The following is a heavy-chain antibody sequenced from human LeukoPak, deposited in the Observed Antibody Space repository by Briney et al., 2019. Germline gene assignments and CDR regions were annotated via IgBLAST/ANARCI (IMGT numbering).Heavy chain of an antibody. CDR3: ARGDIAAAEPNFDY. D-gene: IGHD6-13*01. CDR1: GGSISSYY. CDR2: IYYSGST. J-gene: IGHJ4*02. V-gene: IGHV4-59*01. Sequence: PSETLSLTCTVSGGSISSYYWSWIRQPPGKGLEWIGYIYYSGSTNYNPSLKSRVTISVDTSKNQFSLKLSSVTAADTAVYYYARGDIAAAEPNFDYWGQGTLVTVSS.